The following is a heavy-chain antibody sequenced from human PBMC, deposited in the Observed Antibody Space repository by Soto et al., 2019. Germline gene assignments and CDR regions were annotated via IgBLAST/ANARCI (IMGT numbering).Heavy chain of an antibody. Sequence: QVQLQESGPGLVKPSDTLSLTCAVSGYSISSSNWWGWIRQPPGKGLEWSGYIYYSGSTYYNPSLKSRVTLSVAKSTNQFALKLSSVTTVDTAVYYCARIRGNAFDIWGQGTMVTVSS. J-gene: IGHJ3*02. D-gene: IGHD1-1*01. CDR2: IYYSGST. V-gene: IGHV4-28*01. CDR1: GYSISSSNW. CDR3: ARIRGNAFDI.